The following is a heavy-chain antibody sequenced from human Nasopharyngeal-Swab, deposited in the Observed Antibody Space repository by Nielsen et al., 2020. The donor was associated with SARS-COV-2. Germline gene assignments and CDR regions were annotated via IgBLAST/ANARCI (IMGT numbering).Heavy chain of an antibody. J-gene: IGHJ4*02. CDR3: VRLSIAAAGVDF. Sequence: GGFLRLSCAVSGFTFSSYSMNWVRQAPGKGLEWVANIKQDGSETYYVDSVKGRFTISRDNAKNSLYLQMNSLRAEDTAVFYCVRLSIAAAGVDFWGQGTLVTVSS. D-gene: IGHD6-13*01. V-gene: IGHV3-7*01. CDR1: GFTFSSYS. CDR2: IKQDGSET.